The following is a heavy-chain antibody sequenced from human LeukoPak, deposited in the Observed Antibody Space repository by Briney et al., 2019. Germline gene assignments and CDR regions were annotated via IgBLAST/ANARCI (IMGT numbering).Heavy chain of an antibody. D-gene: IGHD3-9*01. J-gene: IGHJ6*02. Sequence: TPSDSRTVSGCSMSTSGNYWSWIRQHPGKGLEWIGYIYYSWSTYYNPSLKSRVTISVDTSKNQFSLKLSSVTAADTAVYYCARDGAYYDILPGYYPGLYYGMDVWGQGTTVTVSS. CDR1: GCSMSTSGNY. CDR2: IYYSWST. V-gene: IGHV4-31*03. CDR3: ARDGAYYDILPGYYPGLYYGMDV.